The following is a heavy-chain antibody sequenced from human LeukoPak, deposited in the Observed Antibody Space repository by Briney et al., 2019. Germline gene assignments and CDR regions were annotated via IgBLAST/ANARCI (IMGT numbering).Heavy chain of an antibody. CDR3: ARDPTSYSGSLSGYNWFDP. CDR2: IIPIFGIA. V-gene: IGHV1-69*04. D-gene: IGHD1-26*01. CDR1: GGTFSSYA. Sequence: SVKVSCKASGGTFSSYAISWVRQAPGQGLEWMGRIIPIFGIANYAQKFQGRVTITADKSTSTAYMELSSLRSEDTAVYYCARDPTSYSGSLSGYNWFDPWGRGTLVTVSS. J-gene: IGHJ5*02.